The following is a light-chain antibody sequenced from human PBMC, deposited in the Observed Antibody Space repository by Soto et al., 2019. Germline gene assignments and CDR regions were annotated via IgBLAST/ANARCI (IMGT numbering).Light chain of an antibody. CDR2: WAS. J-gene: IGKJ5*01. CDR1: QSVLYSPSNKNY. V-gene: IGKV4-1*01. Sequence: DLVLTSSPDSLSVSLGARATINCKSSQSVLYSPSNKNYLAWYQQKPGQPPKMLIYWASTRESGVPDRFSGSGSGTDFTLTINGLQPEDFATYYCQQAASFPIPFGQGTRLAIK. CDR3: QQAASFPIP.